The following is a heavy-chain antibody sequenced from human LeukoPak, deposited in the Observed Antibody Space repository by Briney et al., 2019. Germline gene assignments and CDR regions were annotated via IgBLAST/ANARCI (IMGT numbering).Heavy chain of an antibody. CDR3: ARDRGYSPDV. D-gene: IGHD5-18*01. J-gene: IGHJ6*02. CDR2: INSDGSST. CDR1: GFTVSSNY. V-gene: IGHV3-74*01. Sequence: GGSLRLSCEVSGFTVSSNYMTWVRQGPGKGLVWVSHINSDGSSTTYADSVKGRFTISRDNAKNTLYLEMNSLRVEDTAVYYCARDRGYSPDVWGQGTTVTVSS.